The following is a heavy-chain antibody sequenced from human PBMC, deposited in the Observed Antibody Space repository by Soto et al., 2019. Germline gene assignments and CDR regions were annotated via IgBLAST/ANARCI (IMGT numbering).Heavy chain of an antibody. D-gene: IGHD3-3*01. CDR3: ASLYYDFWSGYYSPTEAYYGMDV. J-gene: IGHJ6*02. V-gene: IGHV4-59*01. CDR1: GGSISSYY. Sequence: SETLSLTXTVSGGSISSYYWSWIRQPPGKGLEWIGYIYYSGSTNYNPSLKSRVTISVDTSKNQFSLKLSSVTAADTAVYYCASLYYDFWSGYYSPTEAYYGMDVWGQGTTVTVSS. CDR2: IYYSGST.